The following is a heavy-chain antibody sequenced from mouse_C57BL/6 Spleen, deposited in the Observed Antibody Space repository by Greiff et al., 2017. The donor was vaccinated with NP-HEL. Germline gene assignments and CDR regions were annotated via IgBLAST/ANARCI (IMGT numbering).Heavy chain of an antibody. Sequence: VQLQESGAELVRPGTSVKLSCKASGYTFTSYWMHWVKQRPGQDLEWIGVIDPSDSYTNYNQKFKGKATLTVDTSSSTAYMQLSSLTSEDSAVYYCARPLGSSYPFYAMDYWGQGTSVTVSS. D-gene: IGHD1-1*01. CDR2: IDPSDSYT. V-gene: IGHV1-59*01. J-gene: IGHJ4*01. CDR1: GYTFTSYW. CDR3: ARPLGSSYPFYAMDY.